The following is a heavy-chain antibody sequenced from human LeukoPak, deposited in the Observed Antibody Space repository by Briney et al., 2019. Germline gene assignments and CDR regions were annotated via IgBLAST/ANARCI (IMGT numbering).Heavy chain of an antibody. J-gene: IGHJ2*01. CDR2: IYTSGST. CDR3: ASGTFDGPLYGTYWYFHF. Sequence: SETLSLTCTVSGGSISSYYWSWIRQPAGKGLEWIGRIYTSGSTNYNPSLKSRVTMSVDTSKNQFSLKLSSVTAADTAVYYCASGTFDGPLYGTYWYFHFWGRGTLVTVSS. D-gene: IGHD1-14*01. V-gene: IGHV4-4*07. CDR1: GGSISSYY.